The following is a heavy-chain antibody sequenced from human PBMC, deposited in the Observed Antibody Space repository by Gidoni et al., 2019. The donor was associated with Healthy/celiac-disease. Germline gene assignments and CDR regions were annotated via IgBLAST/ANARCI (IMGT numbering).Heavy chain of an antibody. CDR1: GFTFTSSA. D-gene: IGHD3-10*01. J-gene: IGHJ4*02. CDR2: IVVGSGNT. V-gene: IGHV1-58*01. CDR3: AADLYGSGSYVFDY. Sequence: QMQLVQSGPEVKKPGTSVKVSCKASGFTFTSSAVQWVRQARGQRLEWIGWIVVGSGNTNYAQKFQERVTITRDMSTSTAYMELSSLRSEDTAVYYCAADLYGSGSYVFDYWGQGTLVTVSS.